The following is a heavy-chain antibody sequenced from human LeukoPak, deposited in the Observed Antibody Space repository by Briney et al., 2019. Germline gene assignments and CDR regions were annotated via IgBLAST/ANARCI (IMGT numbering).Heavy chain of an antibody. CDR3: ARVPTTYGMDV. V-gene: IGHV3-48*01. J-gene: IGHJ6*02. Sequence: QPGGSLRLSCAASGFTFSSYSMNWVRQAPGKGLEWVSYSSSSGSTISYADSVQGRFTISRDNAKNSLYLQMNSLRAEDTAVYYCARVPTTYGMDVWGQGTTVAVSS. D-gene: IGHD4-11*01. CDR1: GFTFSSYS. CDR2: SSSSGSTI.